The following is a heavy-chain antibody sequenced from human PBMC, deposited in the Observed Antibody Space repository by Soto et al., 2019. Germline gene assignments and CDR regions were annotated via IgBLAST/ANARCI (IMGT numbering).Heavy chain of an antibody. CDR2: LYYGGT. Sequence: SSEALSVMPKPSGVSVSNRTHYGTWIRQPPGKGLGWIGFLYYGGTNYNPSLKSRLTIALDTSKNQISLNLSSVTAADTAVYYCVRELGITARPDDKYYYYG. D-gene: IGHD3-22*01. CDR1: GVSVSNRTHY. CDR3: VRELGITARPDDKYYYYG. J-gene: IGHJ6*01. V-gene: IGHV4-61*01.